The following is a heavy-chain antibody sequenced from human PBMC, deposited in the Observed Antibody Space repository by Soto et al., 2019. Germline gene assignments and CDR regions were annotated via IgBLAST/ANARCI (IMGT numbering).Heavy chain of an antibody. V-gene: IGHV5-10-1*01. CDR1: GYSFTSYW. CDR3: ASNLAKEGSGYDY. D-gene: IGHD3-22*01. J-gene: IGHJ4*02. Sequence: PGESLKISCKGSGYSFTSYWISWVRQMPGKGLEWKGRIDPSDSYTNYSPSFQGHVTISADKSISTAYLQWSSLKASDISLYYCASNLAKEGSGYDYWGQGTLVTVSS. CDR2: IDPSDSYT.